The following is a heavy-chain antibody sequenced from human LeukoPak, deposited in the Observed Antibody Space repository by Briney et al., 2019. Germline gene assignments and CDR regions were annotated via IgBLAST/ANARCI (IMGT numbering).Heavy chain of an antibody. CDR3: ARAGFLEWLLFDY. D-gene: IGHD3-3*01. CDR2: INYSGST. V-gene: IGHV4-34*01. J-gene: IGHJ4*02. Sequence: SETLSLTCAVYGGSFSGYYWSWIRQPPGKGLEWIGEINYSGSTNYNPSLKSRVTISVDTSKNQFSLKLSSVTAADTAVYYCARAGFLEWLLFDYWGQGTLVTVSS. CDR1: GGSFSGYY.